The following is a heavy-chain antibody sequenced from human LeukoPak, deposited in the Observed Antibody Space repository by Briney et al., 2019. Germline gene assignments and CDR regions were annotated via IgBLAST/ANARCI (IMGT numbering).Heavy chain of an antibody. D-gene: IGHD2-2*01. V-gene: IGHV3-7*01. J-gene: IGHJ3*01. CDR3: ARDSTTCHACAFDV. CDR1: GYTFSHYW. CDR2: IKHDGSEN. Sequence: GGSLRLSCAASGYTFSHYWMSWVGQAPGKGLEWVANIKHDGSENHYVDSVKGRFTISRDNAKNSLYLQMNSLGAEDTAVYFCARDSTTCHACAFDVWGQGTMVTVSS.